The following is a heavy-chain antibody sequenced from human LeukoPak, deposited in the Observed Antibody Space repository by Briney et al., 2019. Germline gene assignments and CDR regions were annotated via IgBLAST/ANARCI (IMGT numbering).Heavy chain of an antibody. CDR3: ARGESGYYYYGMDV. J-gene: IGHJ6*02. Sequence: SETLSLTCTVSGGSISSYYWSWIRQPPGKGLEWIGYIYYSGSTNYNPSLKSRVTISVDTSKNQFSLKLSSVTAADTAVYYCARGESGYYYYGMDVWGQGITVTVSS. CDR2: IYYSGST. V-gene: IGHV4-59*01. D-gene: IGHD3-10*01. CDR1: GGSISSYY.